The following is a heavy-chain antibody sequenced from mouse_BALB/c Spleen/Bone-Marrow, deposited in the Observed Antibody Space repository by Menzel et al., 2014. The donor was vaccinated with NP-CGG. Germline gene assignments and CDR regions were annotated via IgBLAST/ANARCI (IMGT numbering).Heavy chain of an antibody. D-gene: IGHD2-2*01. V-gene: IGHV7-3*02. J-gene: IGHJ2*01. CDR1: GFTFTDYY. CDR2: IRNKANGYTT. CDR3: ARDGYDDY. Sequence: EVNLMESGGGLVQPGGSLRLSCATSGFTFTDYYMSWVRQPPGKALEWLGFIRNKANGYTTEYSASVKGRFTISRDNSQSILYLQMNTLRAEDSATYYCARDGYDDYWGQGTTLTVSS.